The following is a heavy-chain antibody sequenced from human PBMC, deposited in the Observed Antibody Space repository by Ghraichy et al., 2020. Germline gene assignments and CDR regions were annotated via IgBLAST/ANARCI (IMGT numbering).Heavy chain of an antibody. D-gene: IGHD3-22*01. V-gene: IGHV3-53*01. CDR2: IYSGGST. CDR3: ARAGYYYDSSGYYFDY. CDR1: GFTVSSNY. J-gene: IGHJ4*02. Sequence: GESLRLSCAASGFTVSSNYMSWVRQAPGKVLEWVSVIYSGGSTYYADSVKGRFTISRDNSKNTLYLQMNSLRAEDTAVYYCARAGYYYDSSGYYFDYWGQGTLVTVSS.